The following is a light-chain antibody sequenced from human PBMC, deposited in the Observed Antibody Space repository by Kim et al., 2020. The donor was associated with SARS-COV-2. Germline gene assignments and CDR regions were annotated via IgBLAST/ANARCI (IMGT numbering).Light chain of an antibody. CDR1: SSDVGSYNY. V-gene: IGLV2-11*01. CDR2: DVT. CDR3: CSYAGSVV. J-gene: IGLJ2*01. Sequence: QSALTQPRSVSGSPGQSVTISCTGTSSDVGSYNYVSWYQQHPGKAPKFIIYDVTKRPSGVPDRFSGSKSGNTASLTISGLQAEDEADYYCCSYAGSVVFDGGAQLTV.